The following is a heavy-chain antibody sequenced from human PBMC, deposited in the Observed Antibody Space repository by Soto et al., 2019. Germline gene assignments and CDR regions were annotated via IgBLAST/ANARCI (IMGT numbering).Heavy chain of an antibody. D-gene: IGHD3-22*01. CDR2: ISGSGGST. CDR1: GFTFSSYA. CDR3: VLRRYYYDSSGYYHDAFDI. V-gene: IGHV3-23*01. J-gene: IGHJ3*02. Sequence: PGWSLKLSCAASGFTFSSYAMSWVRQAPGKGLEWVSAISGSGGSTYYADSVKGRFTISRDNSKNTLYLQMNSLRAEDTAVYYCVLRRYYYDSSGYYHDAFDIWGQGTMVTGSS.